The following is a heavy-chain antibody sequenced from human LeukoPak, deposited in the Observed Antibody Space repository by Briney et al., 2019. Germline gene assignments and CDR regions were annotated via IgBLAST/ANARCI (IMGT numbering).Heavy chain of an antibody. V-gene: IGHV1-2*02. CDR2: INPNSGGT. Sequence: ASVKVSCKASGYTFTGYYMHWVRQAPGQGLEWMGWINPNSGGTNYAQKFQGRVTMTRDKSISTAYMDLSRLRSDDTAVYYCASLFYDYVWGSYPNDYWGQGTLVTVSS. CDR3: ASLFYDYVWGSYPNDY. CDR1: GYTFTGYY. D-gene: IGHD3-16*02. J-gene: IGHJ4*02.